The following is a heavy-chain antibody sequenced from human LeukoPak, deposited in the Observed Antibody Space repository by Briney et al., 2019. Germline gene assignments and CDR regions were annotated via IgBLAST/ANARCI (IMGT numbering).Heavy chain of an antibody. V-gene: IGHV3-23*01. D-gene: IGHD2-21*01. CDR2: ISGTGGAT. Sequence: QPGGSLRLSCVASGFSFGNYAMSWVRQAPGKGLQWVSQISGTGGATWYAGFARDRFTISRDNSKKTLYLQMSGLRVEDTAMDYCVKDPRDTYGTNWFVSWGQGTLLIVSS. J-gene: IGHJ5*01. CDR3: VKDPRDTYGTNWFVS. CDR1: GFSFGNYA.